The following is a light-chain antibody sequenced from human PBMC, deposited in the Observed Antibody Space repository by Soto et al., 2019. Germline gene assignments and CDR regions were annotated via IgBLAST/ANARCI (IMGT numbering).Light chain of an antibody. CDR1: SSDIGAYNY. Sequence: QSALTQPPSASGSPGQSVTISCTGTSSDIGAYNYVSWYQQLPGKAPKLIIYEVSNRPSGVPDRFSGSKSGNTASLTVSGLQADDEADYYCSSYAGSNIPYVFGTGTKVTVL. J-gene: IGLJ1*01. CDR3: SSYAGSNIPYV. CDR2: EVS. V-gene: IGLV2-8*01.